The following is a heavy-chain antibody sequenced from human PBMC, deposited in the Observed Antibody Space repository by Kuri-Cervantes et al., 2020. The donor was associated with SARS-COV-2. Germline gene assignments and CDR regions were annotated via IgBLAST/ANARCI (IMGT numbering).Heavy chain of an antibody. V-gene: IGHV1-18*01. CDR1: GYTFTSYG. Sequence: ASVKVSCKASGYTFTSYGISWVRQAPGQGLEWMGWISAYNGNTNYAQKLQGRVTMTTDTSTSTAYMELRSLRSEDTAVYYCARDQERRGYSYGYSISSWGQGTLVTVSS. D-gene: IGHD5-18*01. CDR3: ARDQERRGYSYGYSISS. J-gene: IGHJ4*02. CDR2: ISAYNGNT.